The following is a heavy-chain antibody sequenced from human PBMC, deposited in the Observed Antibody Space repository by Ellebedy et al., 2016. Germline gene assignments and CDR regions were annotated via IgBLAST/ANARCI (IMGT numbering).Heavy chain of an antibody. Sequence: GESLKISCAASVFTFSDYYMTWIRQAPGKGLEWVSYISSSSTYTNYADSVKGRFTISRDNAKNSLYLQMNTLRAEDTAVYYCARAGGSGWSFDFWGQGTLVTVSS. V-gene: IGHV3-11*06. CDR3: ARAGGSGWSFDF. CDR1: VFTFSDYY. J-gene: IGHJ4*02. D-gene: IGHD6-19*01. CDR2: ISSSSTYT.